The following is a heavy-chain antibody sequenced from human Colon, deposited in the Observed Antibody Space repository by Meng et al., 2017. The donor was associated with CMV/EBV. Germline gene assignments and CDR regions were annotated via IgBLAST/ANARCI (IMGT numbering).Heavy chain of an antibody. CDR1: GFTFTSYS. D-gene: IGHD6-25*01. J-gene: IGHJ4*02. V-gene: IGHV3-21*01. CDR3: ARGGVTTGGYDY. CDR2: LDTTSTYI. Sequence: VRLGGSGGVLGHPGGSLRLSCAASGFTFTSYSMNWVRQAPGKGLEWVSSLDTTSTYIYYADSVKGRFTISRDNAKNSLYLQMNSLRADDTAIYYCARGGVTTGGYDYWGQGTLVTVSS.